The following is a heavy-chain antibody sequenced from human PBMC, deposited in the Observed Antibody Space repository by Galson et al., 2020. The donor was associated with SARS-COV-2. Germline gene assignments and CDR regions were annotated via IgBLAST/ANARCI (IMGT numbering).Heavy chain of an antibody. D-gene: IGHD3-16*01. V-gene: IGHV3-30-3*01. CDR1: GFTFSSYA. Sequence: GGSLRLSCAASGFTFSSYAMHWVRQAPGKGLEWVAVISYDGSNKYYADSVKGRFTISRDNSKNTLYLQMNSLRAEDTAVYYCARSLGGSYFYGMDVWGQGTTVTVSS. J-gene: IGHJ6*02. CDR2: ISYDGSNK. CDR3: ARSLGGSYFYGMDV.